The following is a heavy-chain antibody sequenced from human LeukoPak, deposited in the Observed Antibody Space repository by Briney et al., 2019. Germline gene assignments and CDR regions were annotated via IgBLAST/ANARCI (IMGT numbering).Heavy chain of an antibody. CDR2: IYYSGST. V-gene: IGHV4-39*07. CDR1: GGSISSSSYY. J-gene: IGHJ3*01. D-gene: IGHD1-1*01. Sequence: SETLSLTCTVSGGSISSSSYYWGWIRQPPGKGLEWIGSIYYSGSTYYNPSLKSRVTISVDTSTNQFSLKLISVTASDTAMYYCARDVHIYGNAFGVWGQGTMVTVSS. CDR3: ARDVHIYGNAFGV.